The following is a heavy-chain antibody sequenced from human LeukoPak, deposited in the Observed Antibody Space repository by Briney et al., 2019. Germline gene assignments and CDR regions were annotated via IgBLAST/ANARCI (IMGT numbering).Heavy chain of an antibody. D-gene: IGHD2-2*01. CDR1: GFTVSTNY. J-gene: IGHJ4*02. V-gene: IGHV3-7*01. Sequence: SGGSLRLSCAASGFTVSTNYMSWVRRAPGKGLEWVANIKQDGSEKYYVDSVKGRFTISRDNAKNSLYLQMNNLRAEDTAVYFCARDDCSSTSCYSHNFDYWGQGTLVTVSS. CDR3: ARDDCSSTSCYSHNFDY. CDR2: IKQDGSEK.